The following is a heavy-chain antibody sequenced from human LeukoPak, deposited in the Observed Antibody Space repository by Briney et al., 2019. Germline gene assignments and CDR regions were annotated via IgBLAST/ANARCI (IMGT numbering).Heavy chain of an antibody. V-gene: IGHV3-21*01. CDR1: GFTFSSLA. Sequence: GGSLRLSCVASGFTFSSLAMNWVRQAPGKGLEWVSSISSDSSYIDYADSVKGRFTISRDNARNSLYLQMNSLRAEDTAVYYCARSAGPTLTWSFDDWGQGILVAVSS. J-gene: IGHJ4*02. CDR3: ARSAGPTLTWSFDD. CDR2: ISSDSSYI. D-gene: IGHD1-7*01.